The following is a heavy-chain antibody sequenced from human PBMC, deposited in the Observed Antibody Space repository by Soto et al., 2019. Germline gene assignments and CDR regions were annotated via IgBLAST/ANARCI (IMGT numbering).Heavy chain of an antibody. V-gene: IGHV3-23*01. CDR3: VKNAGWFNT. CDR1: GFTFGTTD. Sequence: QLLQSGGGLVQPGGSLTLSSAASGFTFGTTDMSWARQAPGEGLAWVSTMDGRGGITYYADSLKGRFTNSRDNSRNTVYLQMNSVRGDYTVVYYCVKNAGWFNTWGQGALVTVSS. J-gene: IGHJ5*02. CDR2: MDGRGGIT.